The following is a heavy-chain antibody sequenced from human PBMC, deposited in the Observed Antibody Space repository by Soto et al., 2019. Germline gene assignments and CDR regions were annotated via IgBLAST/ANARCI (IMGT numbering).Heavy chain of an antibody. J-gene: IGHJ4*02. CDR3: AREDTRGVRSFDY. D-gene: IGHD3-10*01. CDR1: GFTFSSYS. CDR2: ISSGSKTI. V-gene: IGHV3-48*01. Sequence: GGSLRLSCAASGFTFSSYSVNWVRQAPGKGLEWVSYISSGSKTIYYADSVKDRFTVSRDNAKNSQYLQMNSLTAEDTAVYYCAREDTRGVRSFDYWGRGTLVTFSS.